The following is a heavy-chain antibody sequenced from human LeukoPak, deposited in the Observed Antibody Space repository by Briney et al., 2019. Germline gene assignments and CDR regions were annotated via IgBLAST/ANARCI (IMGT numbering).Heavy chain of an antibody. CDR2: ISGSGGST. Sequence: GGSLRLSCAASGFTFSSYAMSWVRQAPGKGLEWVSAISGSGGSTYYADSVKGRFTISRDNSKNTLYLQMNSLRAEDTAVYYCAKEYCSGGSCYSGGFDYWGQGTLVTVSS. D-gene: IGHD2-15*01. CDR3: AKEYCSGGSCYSGGFDY. J-gene: IGHJ4*02. CDR1: GFTFSSYA. V-gene: IGHV3-23*01.